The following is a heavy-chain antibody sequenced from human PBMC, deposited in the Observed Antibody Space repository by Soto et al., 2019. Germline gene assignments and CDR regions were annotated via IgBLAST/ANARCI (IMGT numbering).Heavy chain of an antibody. CDR3: ASTARSCSGGTPYEYCQN. V-gene: IGHV4-59*01. CDR2: IYYSGST. Sequence: PSETLSLTCTVSGVSISSYYWSWIRQPPGKGLEWIGYIYYSGSTNYNPSIKSRVNISVDTSKNQFSLKLSSVTAADTDVYYCASTARSCSGGTPYEYCQNCGQGTMV. CDR1: GVSISSYY. J-gene: IGHJ1*01. D-gene: IGHD2-15*01.